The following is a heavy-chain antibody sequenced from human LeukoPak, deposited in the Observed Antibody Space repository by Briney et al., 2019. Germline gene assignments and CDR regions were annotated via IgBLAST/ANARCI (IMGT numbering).Heavy chain of an antibody. V-gene: IGHV4-34*01. CDR2: INHSGST. Sequence: PSETLSLTCAVYGGSFSGYYWSWIRQPPGKGLEWIGEINHSGSTNYNPSLKSRVTISVDTSKNQFSLKLSSVTAADTAAYYCARHPLGYSSGWYGRHGKSDYWGQGTLVTVSS. CDR3: ARHPLGYSSGWYGRHGKSDY. CDR1: GGSFSGYY. D-gene: IGHD6-19*01. J-gene: IGHJ4*02.